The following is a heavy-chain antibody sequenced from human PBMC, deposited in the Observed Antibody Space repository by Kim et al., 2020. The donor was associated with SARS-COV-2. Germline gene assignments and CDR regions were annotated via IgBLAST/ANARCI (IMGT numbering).Heavy chain of an antibody. D-gene: IGHD3-10*01. Sequence: DSGKRRFTISRDNAKNSLELQMNSLRAEDTAVYYCARAPLWFGELSIFDYWGQGTRVTVSS. V-gene: IGHV3-11*05. CDR3: ARAPLWFGELSIFDY. J-gene: IGHJ4*02.